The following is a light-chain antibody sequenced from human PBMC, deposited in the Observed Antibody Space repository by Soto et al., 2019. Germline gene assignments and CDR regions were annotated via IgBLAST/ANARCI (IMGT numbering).Light chain of an antibody. Sequence: QSVLTQPPSVSAAPGQKVTISCSGSSSNIGGNSVSWYQQLPGTAPKLLIYGDNKRPSGIPDRFSGSKSGTSVTLGITGFQTGDEADYYCGSWDSSLSAYVFGTGTKVTVL. CDR1: SSNIGGNS. CDR3: GSWDSSLSAYV. V-gene: IGLV1-51*01. CDR2: GDN. J-gene: IGLJ1*01.